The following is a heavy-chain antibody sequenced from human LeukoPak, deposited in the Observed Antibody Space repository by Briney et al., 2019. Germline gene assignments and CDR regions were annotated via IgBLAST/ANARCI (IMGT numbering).Heavy chain of an antibody. CDR2: IKNDGGEK. CDR3: AREPRGVSQSA. J-gene: IGHJ5*02. Sequence: GGSLRLSCAASGFTFSDYWMSWVRQAPGKGLEWVANIKNDGGEKYYVDSVKGRFTISRDNAESSLYLHMDSLRAEDTAVYYCAREPRGVSQSAWGQGTLVTVSS. CDR1: GFTFSDYW. D-gene: IGHD2-8*01. V-gene: IGHV3-7*01.